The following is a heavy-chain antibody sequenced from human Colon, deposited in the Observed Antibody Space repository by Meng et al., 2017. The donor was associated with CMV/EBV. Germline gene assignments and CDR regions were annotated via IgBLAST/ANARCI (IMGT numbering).Heavy chain of an antibody. J-gene: IGHJ4*02. CDR2: IYWDDDT. CDR1: GFSFITDKAG. Sequence: QLPLKEAGPTLVKPTQTLTLTCTFSGFSFITDKAGVGWIRHPPGKALEWLGFIYWDDDTRYSPSLKTRLTITRDTSKNQVILTMTNMDPADTATYYCVRRSYSGQDDYWGQGALVTVSS. D-gene: IGHD5-12*01. CDR3: VRRSYSGQDDY. V-gene: IGHV2-5*02.